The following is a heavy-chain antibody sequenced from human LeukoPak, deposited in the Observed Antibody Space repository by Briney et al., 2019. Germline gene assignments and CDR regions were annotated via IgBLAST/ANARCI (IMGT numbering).Heavy chain of an antibody. V-gene: IGHV3-21*01. D-gene: IGHD1-26*01. CDR2: ITSSSSYT. J-gene: IGHJ4*02. Sequence: GGSLRLSCAAPGITLSNYNMNWVRQARGKGLEWISSITSSSSYTFYADSVKGRFTISRDNAKNSLYLQMNSLRAEDTAVYYCARDPGSYPYYFDYWGQGTLVTVSS. CDR1: GITLSNYN. CDR3: ARDPGSYPYYFDY.